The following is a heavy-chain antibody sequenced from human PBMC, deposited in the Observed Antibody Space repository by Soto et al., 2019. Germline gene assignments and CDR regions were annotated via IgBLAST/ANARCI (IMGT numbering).Heavy chain of an antibody. CDR2: IYYSGTT. CDR3: ARRALPQCINGVCYKDGFWDY. CDR1: CISVASGGCY. Sequence: TLSLTCTVSCISVASGGCYWRWICEPPGTGLEWIGYIYYSGTTYFNPSLKSRASISLDTSKNEFSLKLTSVTAADTAVYYCARRALPQCINGVCYKDGFWDYWGQGALVTVS. D-gene: IGHD2-8*01. J-gene: IGHJ4*02. V-gene: IGHV4-31*03.